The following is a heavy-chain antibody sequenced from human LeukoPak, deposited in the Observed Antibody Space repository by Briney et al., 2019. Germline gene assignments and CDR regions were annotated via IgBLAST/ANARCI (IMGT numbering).Heavy chain of an antibody. CDR1: GFTFSSYA. V-gene: IGHV3-23*01. CDR2: ISGSGGST. J-gene: IGHJ4*02. CDR3: AKDPFVYYYDSSGQYYFDY. D-gene: IGHD3-22*01. Sequence: GGSLRLSCAASGFTFSSYAMSWVRQAPGKGLEWVSAISGSGGSTYYADSVKGRFTISRDNSKNTLYLQMSSLRAEATAVCYCAKDPFVYYYDSSGQYYFDYRGQGTLVTVSS.